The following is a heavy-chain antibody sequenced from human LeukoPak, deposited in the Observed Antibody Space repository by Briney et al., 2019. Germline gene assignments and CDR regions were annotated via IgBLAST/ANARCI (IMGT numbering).Heavy chain of an antibody. D-gene: IGHD5-18*01. J-gene: IGHJ6*03. CDR2: INGDGSST. V-gene: IGHV3-74*01. Sequence: GGSLRLSCVTSGFTFSSYWMHWVRQAPGKGLVWVSRINGDGSSTKYADSVKGRFTISRDNAKNTLYLQMISLRAEDTALYYCAKGLKTAVGPYMGYHYYMAVWGKGTTATVSS. CDR3: AKGLKTAVGPYMGYHYYMAV. CDR1: GFTFSSYW.